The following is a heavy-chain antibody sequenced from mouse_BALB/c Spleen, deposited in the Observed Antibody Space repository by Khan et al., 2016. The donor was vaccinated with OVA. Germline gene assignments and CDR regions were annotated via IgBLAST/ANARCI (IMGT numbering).Heavy chain of an antibody. Sequence: EVELVESGGGLVKPGGSLKLSCAASGFTFSDYYMYWVRQTPEKRLEWVATISDGGSYTNYPDSVKGRFNITRDNAKNNLHLPLSSLKSEDTAMYCCARAGDGGFAYWGPGTMVTVSA. J-gene: IGHJ3*01. CDR1: GFTFSDYY. CDR3: ARAGDGGFAY. D-gene: IGHD2-3*01. CDR2: ISDGGSYT. V-gene: IGHV5-4*02.